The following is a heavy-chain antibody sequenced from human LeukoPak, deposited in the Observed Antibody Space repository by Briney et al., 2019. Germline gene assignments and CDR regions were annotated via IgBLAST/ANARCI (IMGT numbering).Heavy chain of an antibody. J-gene: IGHJ4*02. CDR1: GFTFSSYA. V-gene: IGHV3-30-3*01. CDR2: ISYDGSNK. CDR3: ARGGSPYSGSHYYFDY. Sequence: GGSLRLSCAASGFTFSSYAMHWVRQAPGKGLEWVAVISYDGSNKYYADSVKGRFIISRDNSKNTLYLQMNSLRAEDTAVYYCARGGSPYSGSHYYFDYWGQGTLVTVSS. D-gene: IGHD1-26*01.